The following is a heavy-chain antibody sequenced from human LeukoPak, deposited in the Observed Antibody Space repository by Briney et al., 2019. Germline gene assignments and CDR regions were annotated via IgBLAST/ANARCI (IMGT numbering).Heavy chain of an antibody. CDR2: IKAKTDGGTA. CDR1: GFSFNNAW. D-gene: IGHD1-1*01. CDR3: STGGGTNDF. V-gene: IGHV3-15*01. J-gene: IGHJ4*02. Sequence: GGSLRLSCVVSGFSFNNAWVGWVRQAPGKGLEWVGRIKAKTDGGTADYAAPVKGRFTISRDDSKNTAFLQMDSPKIEDTAVYFCSTGGGTNDFWGQGALVTVSS.